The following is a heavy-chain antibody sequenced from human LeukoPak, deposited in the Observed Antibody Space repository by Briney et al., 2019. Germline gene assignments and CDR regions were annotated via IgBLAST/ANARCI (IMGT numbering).Heavy chain of an antibody. CDR2: IYYSGST. V-gene: IGHV4-59*01. J-gene: IGHJ6*03. CDR3: ARGTLWFGTYTWYMDV. CDR1: GDSINSYY. Sequence: SETLSLTCTVSGDSINSYYWSWIRQPPGKGLEWIGYIYYSGSTNYNPSLKSRVTISVDTSKNQFSLKLSSVTAADTAVYYCARGTLWFGTYTWYMDVWGKGTTVTISS. D-gene: IGHD3-10*01.